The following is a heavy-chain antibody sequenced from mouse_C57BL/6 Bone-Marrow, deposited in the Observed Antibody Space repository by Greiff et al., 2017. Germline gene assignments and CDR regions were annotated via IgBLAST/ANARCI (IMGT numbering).Heavy chain of an antibody. V-gene: IGHV1-74*01. D-gene: IGHD6-5*01. Sequence: VQLQQSGAELVKPGASVKVSCKASGYTFTSYWMHWVKQRPGQGLEWIGRIHPSDSDTNYNQKFKGKATLTVDKSSSTAYMQLSSLTSEDSAVYYCAMNYADDWYFDVWGTGTTVTVSS. CDR3: AMNYADDWYFDV. CDR2: IHPSDSDT. J-gene: IGHJ1*03. CDR1: GYTFTSYW.